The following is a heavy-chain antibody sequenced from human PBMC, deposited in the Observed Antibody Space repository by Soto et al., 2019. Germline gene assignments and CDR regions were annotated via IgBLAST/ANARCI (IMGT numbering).Heavy chain of an antibody. CDR1: GYTFTSYG. V-gene: IGHV1-18*01. CDR2: ISAYNGNT. CDR3: ARERGNDYIWGSYLYYFDY. Sequence: ASVKVSCKASGYTFTSYGISWVRQAPGQGLEWMGWISAYNGNTNYAQKLQGRVTMTTDTSTSTAYMELRSLRSDDTAVYYCARERGNDYIWGSYLYYFDYWGQGTLVTVSS. J-gene: IGHJ4*02. D-gene: IGHD3-16*01.